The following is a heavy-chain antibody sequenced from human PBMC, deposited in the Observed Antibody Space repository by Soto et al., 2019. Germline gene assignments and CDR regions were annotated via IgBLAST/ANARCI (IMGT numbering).Heavy chain of an antibody. D-gene: IGHD3-9*01. CDR1: GFTFSSYA. CDR2: ISGSGGST. Sequence: GGSLRLSCAASGFTFSSYAMSWVRQAPGKGLEWVSAISGSGGSTYYADSAKGRFTISRDNSKNTLCLQMNSLRAEDTAVYYCAKCGLRYFDWLSDYWGQGTLVTVSS. J-gene: IGHJ4*02. CDR3: AKCGLRYFDWLSDY. V-gene: IGHV3-23*01.